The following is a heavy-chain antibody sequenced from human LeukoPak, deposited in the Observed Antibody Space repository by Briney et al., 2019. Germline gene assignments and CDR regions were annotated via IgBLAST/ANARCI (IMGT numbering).Heavy chain of an antibody. D-gene: IGHD6-13*01. Sequence: SQTLSLTCTVSGGSISSGSYYWSWIRQPAGKGLEWIGRIYTSGSTNYNPSLKSRVTISVDTSKNQFSLKLSSVTAADTAVYYCARDWGQQLASWGQGTLVTVSS. V-gene: IGHV4-61*02. CDR3: ARDWGQQLAS. CDR2: IYTSGST. J-gene: IGHJ5*02. CDR1: GGSISSGSYY.